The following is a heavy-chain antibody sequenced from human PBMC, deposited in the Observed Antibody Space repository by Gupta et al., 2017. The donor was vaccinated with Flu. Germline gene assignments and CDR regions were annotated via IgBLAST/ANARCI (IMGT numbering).Heavy chain of an antibody. D-gene: IGHD3-16*02. CDR3: ARESGWGSYRYLDY. CDR1: SNSW. J-gene: IGHJ4*02. CDR2: INSDGRTT. Sequence: SNSWMHWVRQAPGKGLVWVSRINSDGRTTTYADSVKGRFTISRDNAKNTLYLQMNGLRAEDTAVYYCARESGWGSYRYLDYWGQGTLVTVSS. V-gene: IGHV3-74*01.